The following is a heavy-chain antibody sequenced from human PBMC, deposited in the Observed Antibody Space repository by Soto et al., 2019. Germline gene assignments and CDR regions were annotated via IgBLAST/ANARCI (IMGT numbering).Heavy chain of an antibody. CDR2: LYDVDGS. CDR1: GLTVSGQKY. CDR3: ATWHEREHADDV. Sequence: DAQLVESGGGLMQPGESLRLSCAASGLTVSGQKYVAWVRQAPGKGLVWVSALYDVDGSFYSDSVKGRFTTSSDSTKTTVYLLMNDLRPADTAVYYCATWHEREHADDVWGQGTTVTVSS. D-gene: IGHD1-1*01. J-gene: IGHJ3*01. V-gene: IGHV3-53*01.